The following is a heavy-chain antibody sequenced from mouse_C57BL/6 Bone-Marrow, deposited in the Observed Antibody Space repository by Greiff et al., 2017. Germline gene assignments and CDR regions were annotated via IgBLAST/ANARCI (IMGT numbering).Heavy chain of an antibody. CDR3: ARYGGYLYYFDY. V-gene: IGHV5-4*03. CDR2: ISDGGSYT. Sequence: EVKLMESGGGLVKPGGSLKLSCAASGFTFSSYAMSWVRQTPEKRLEWVATISDGGSYTYYPDNVKGRFTISRDTAKNTLYLQMSHLKSEDTAMYYCARYGGYLYYFDYWGQGTTLTVSS. J-gene: IGHJ2*01. D-gene: IGHD2-3*01. CDR1: GFTFSSYA.